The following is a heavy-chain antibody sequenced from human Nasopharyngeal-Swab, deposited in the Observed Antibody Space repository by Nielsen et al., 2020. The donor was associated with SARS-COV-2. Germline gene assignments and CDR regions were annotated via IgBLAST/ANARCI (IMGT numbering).Heavy chain of an antibody. J-gene: IGHJ4*02. Sequence: ESLKISCAASGFTFSSYAMSWVRQAPGKGLEWVSAISGSGGSTYYADSVKGRFTISRDNSKNTLYLQMNSLRAEDTAVYYCAKFSMIVVVITVFDYWGQGTLVTVSS. CDR1: GFTFSSYA. V-gene: IGHV3-23*01. CDR3: AKFSMIVVVITVFDY. D-gene: IGHD3-22*01. CDR2: ISGSGGST.